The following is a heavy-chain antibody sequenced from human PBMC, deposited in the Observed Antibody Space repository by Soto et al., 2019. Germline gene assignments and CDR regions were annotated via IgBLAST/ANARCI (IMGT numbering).Heavy chain of an antibody. CDR1: GFTFSNAW. J-gene: IGHJ4*02. CDR3: TTRTKLGYCSGGSCYYFDY. D-gene: IGHD2-15*01. CDR2: IKSKTDGGTT. V-gene: IGHV3-15*01. Sequence: GGSLRLSCAASGFTFSNAWMSWVRQAPGKGLEWVGRIKSKTDGGTTDYAAPVKGRFTISRDDSKNTLYLQMNSLKTEDTAVYYCTTRTKLGYCSGGSCYYFDYWGQGTLVTVSS.